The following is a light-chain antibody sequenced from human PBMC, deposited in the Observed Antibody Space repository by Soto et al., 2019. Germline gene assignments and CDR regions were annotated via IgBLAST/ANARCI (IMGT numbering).Light chain of an antibody. CDR3: SSYSSTSALHI. CDR2: EVT. V-gene: IGLV2-14*01. Sequence: QSALTQPASVSGSPGQSVTISCTGTTSDFGGYEFVSWYQQYPGKAPKIVIYEVTNRPSRVSHRFSASKSGNTASLTISGLQAEDEADYFCSSYSSTSALHIFGTGTKVTVL. J-gene: IGLJ1*01. CDR1: TSDFGGYEF.